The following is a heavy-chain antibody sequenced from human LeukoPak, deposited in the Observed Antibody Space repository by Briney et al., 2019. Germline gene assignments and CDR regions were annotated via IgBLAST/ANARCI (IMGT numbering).Heavy chain of an antibody. D-gene: IGHD6-13*01. CDR2: IKQDGSEK. V-gene: IGHV3-7*03. CDR1: GFSFSDYW. CDR3: ARDRGASTWYKVFDY. Sequence: GGSLRLSCAASGFSFSDYWMSWVRQAPGKGLEWVANIKQDGSEKYYVDSVRGRFTISIDNARNSLYLQMNSLRAENTAVYYCARDRGASTWYKVFDYWGQGTLVTVSS. J-gene: IGHJ4*02.